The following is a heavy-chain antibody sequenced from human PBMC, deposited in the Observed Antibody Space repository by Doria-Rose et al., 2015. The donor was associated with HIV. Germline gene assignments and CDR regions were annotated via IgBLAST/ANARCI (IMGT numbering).Heavy chain of an antibody. CDR3: ARGLLRGGWNDVDYYYGMDV. D-gene: IGHD1-1*01. J-gene: IGHJ6*02. CDR1: VGSFSGYY. CDR2: INHSGST. Sequence: QVQLQESGAGLVKPSETLSLTCAVFVGSFSGYYWSWIRQPPGKGLEWIGEINHSGSTKYKTSLKSRVTISLDTPKTLFSLKPSSVTAADTAVYYCARGLLRGGWNDVDYYYGMDVWGQGTTVTVSS. V-gene: IGHV4-34*01.